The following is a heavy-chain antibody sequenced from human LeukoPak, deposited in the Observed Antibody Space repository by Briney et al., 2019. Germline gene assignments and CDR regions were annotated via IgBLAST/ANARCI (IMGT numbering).Heavy chain of an antibody. J-gene: IGHJ5*02. CDR1: GGSFSGYY. D-gene: IGHD2-15*01. V-gene: IGHV4-59*08. CDR3: ARVGGGSYNWFDP. CDR2: IYYSGST. Sequence: SETLSLTCAVYGGSFSGYYWSWIRQPPGKGLEWIGYIYYSGSTNYNPSLKSRVTISVDTSKNQFSLKLSSVTAADTAVYYCARVGGGSYNWFDPWGQGTLVTVSS.